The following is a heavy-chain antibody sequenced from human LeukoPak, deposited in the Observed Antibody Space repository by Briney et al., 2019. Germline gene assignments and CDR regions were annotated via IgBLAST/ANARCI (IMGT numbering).Heavy chain of an antibody. V-gene: IGHV1-24*01. CDR1: GYTLTELS. J-gene: IGHJ3*02. CDR2: FDPEDGET. Sequence: ASVKVSCKVSGYTLTELSMHWVRQAPGKGLEWMGGFDPEDGETIYAQKFQGRVTMTEDTSTDTAYMELSSLRSEDTAVYYCARDLLPGSYQAPWSYDAFDIWGQGTMVTVSS. D-gene: IGHD3-10*01. CDR3: ARDLLPGSYQAPWSYDAFDI.